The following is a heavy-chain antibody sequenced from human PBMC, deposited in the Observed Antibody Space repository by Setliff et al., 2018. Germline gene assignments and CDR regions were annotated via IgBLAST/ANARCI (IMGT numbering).Heavy chain of an antibody. Sequence: ESLKISCKGSRDIFNSVWIAWVRQKPGKGLEWMGTIYPGNADTRYSPSFQGQVTISTDTSINTAFLQWNNLKASDTAVYYCARRGERFFNWFDPWGQGTLVTVSS. J-gene: IGHJ5*02. D-gene: IGHD2-21*01. CDR3: ARRGERFFNWFDP. CDR2: IYPGNADT. CDR1: RDIFNSVW. V-gene: IGHV5-51*01.